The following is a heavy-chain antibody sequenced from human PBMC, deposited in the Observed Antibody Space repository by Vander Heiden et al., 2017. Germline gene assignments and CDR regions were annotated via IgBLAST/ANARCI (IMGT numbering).Heavy chain of an antibody. CDR2: INPNSGGT. J-gene: IGHJ6*02. CDR1: GSTFTDFY. V-gene: IGHV1-2*02. CDR3: ARHFGMVKSYYYYYGVDV. D-gene: IGHD3-3*01. Sequence: QVQLVQSGAEVKKPGASVKVSYKASGSTFTDFYVHWVRQAPGQGPEWMGWINPNSGGTNYAQKFLGRVTMTRDTSISTAYMELSRLRSDDTAMYYCARHFGMVKSYYYYYGVDVWGQGTTVTVSS.